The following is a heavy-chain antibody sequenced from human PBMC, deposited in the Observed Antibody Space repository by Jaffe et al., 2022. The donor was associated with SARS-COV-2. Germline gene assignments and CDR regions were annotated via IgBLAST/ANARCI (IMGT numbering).Heavy chain of an antibody. D-gene: IGHD2-8*01. CDR1: GFTFSSYE. Sequence: EVQLVESGGGLVQPGGSLRLSCAASGFTFSSYEMNWVRQAPGKGLEWVSYISSSGSTIYYADSVKGRFTISRDNAKNSLYLQMNSLRAEDTAVYYCAREGAMVYAIRLGYFDYWGQGTLVTVSS. CDR3: AREGAMVYAIRLGYFDY. V-gene: IGHV3-48*03. J-gene: IGHJ4*02. CDR2: ISSSGSTI.